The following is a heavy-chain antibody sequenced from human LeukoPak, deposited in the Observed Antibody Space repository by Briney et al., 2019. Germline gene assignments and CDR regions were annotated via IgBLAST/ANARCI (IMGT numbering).Heavy chain of an antibody. CDR2: INPRNGAT. Sequence: VASVTVSCKASGYTFTSYYIHWVRQAPGQGPDWMGYINPRNGATNYSQKFQGRLTMTRDTSISTAYMEVSSLKSDDTAVYYCARDPRDTGGSYDSWGQGTLLTVSS. CDR1: GYTFTSYY. D-gene: IGHD2-8*02. J-gene: IGHJ5*01. V-gene: IGHV1-2*02. CDR3: ARDPRDTGGSYDS.